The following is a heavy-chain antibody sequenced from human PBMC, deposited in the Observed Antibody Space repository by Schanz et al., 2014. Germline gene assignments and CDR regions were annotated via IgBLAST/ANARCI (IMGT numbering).Heavy chain of an antibody. J-gene: IGHJ4*02. D-gene: IGHD3-22*01. CDR2: IRYNGINE. CDR3: AKDLPSDYYIAY. CDR1: GFTFTGHW. V-gene: IGHV3-30*02. Sequence: VQLVESGGGLVQPGGSLRLSCAASGFTFTGHWMSWVRQAPGKGLEWVAFIRYNGINEYYADSVKGRFTISRDNSKNTLYLQMNSLRAEDTAVYYCAKDLPSDYYIAYWGQGTLVTVSS.